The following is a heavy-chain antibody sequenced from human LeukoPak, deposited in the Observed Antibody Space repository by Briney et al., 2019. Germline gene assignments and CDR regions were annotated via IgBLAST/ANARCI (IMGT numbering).Heavy chain of an antibody. V-gene: IGHV3-23*01. Sequence: GGSLRLSCEASGFTFSSYVMAWVRQAPEKRLEWVAGITGSSDITDYADSVKGRFTISRDNSKNTLYLQMNSLMAVDTAIYYCAKKIPGTYPFDYWGRGTLVTVSS. J-gene: IGHJ4*02. CDR2: ITGSSDIT. CDR3: AKKIPGTYPFDY. CDR1: GFTFSSYV. D-gene: IGHD1-26*01.